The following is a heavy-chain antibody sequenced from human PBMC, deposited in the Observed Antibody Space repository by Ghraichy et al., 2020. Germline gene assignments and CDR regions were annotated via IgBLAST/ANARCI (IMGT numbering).Heavy chain of an antibody. CDR1: GYSFTSYW. CDR2: IYPGDSDT. J-gene: IGHJ3*02. D-gene: IGHD5-18*01. V-gene: IGHV5-51*01. CDR3: ARPDTAMVTSAFDI. Sequence: GESLNISCKGSGYSFTSYWIGWMRQMPGKGLEWMGIIYPGDSDTRYSPSFQGQVTISADKSISTAYLQWSSLKASDTAMYYCARPDTAMVTSAFDIWGQGTMVTVSS.